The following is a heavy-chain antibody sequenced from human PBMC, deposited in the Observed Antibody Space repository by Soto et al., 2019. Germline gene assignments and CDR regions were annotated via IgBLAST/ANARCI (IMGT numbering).Heavy chain of an antibody. D-gene: IGHD4-4*01. CDR1: GFTFSRDW. CDR3: ARGLKWGLFDY. Sequence: EVQLVESGGGLVQTGGSLRLSCAASGFTFSRDWMHWVRQAPGKGLVWVSHLNRDGSSTSYADSVTGRFTISRDNARNTLFLQMNSLRAEDTAVYYCARGLKWGLFDYWGQGTLVTVSS. V-gene: IGHV3-74*01. J-gene: IGHJ4*02. CDR2: LNRDGSST.